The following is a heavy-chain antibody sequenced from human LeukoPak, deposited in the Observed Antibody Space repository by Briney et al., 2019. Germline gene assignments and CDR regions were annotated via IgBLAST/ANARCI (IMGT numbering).Heavy chain of an antibody. CDR3: ARDLAPVTPDKWFGELFDYYYYYMDV. V-gene: IGHV3-7*01. CDR1: GFTFSRYW. Sequence: PGGSLRLSCAASGFTFSRYWMSWVRQAPGKGLEWVANIKQDEIEKYFVDSVKGRFTLSRENAKNSLYLQMNSLRAEDTAVYYCARDLAPVTPDKWFGELFDYYYYYMDVWGKGTTVTVSS. D-gene: IGHD3-10*01. CDR2: IKQDEIEK. J-gene: IGHJ6*03.